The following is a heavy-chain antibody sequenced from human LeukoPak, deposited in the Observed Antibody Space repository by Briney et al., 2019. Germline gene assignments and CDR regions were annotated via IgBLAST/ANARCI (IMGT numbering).Heavy chain of an antibody. V-gene: IGHV4-34*01. D-gene: IGHD1-26*01. J-gene: IGHJ6*02. CDR1: GGSFGGYY. CDR2: INHSGST. Sequence: SETLSLTCAVYGGSFGGYYWSWIRQPPGKGLEWIGEINHSGSTNYNPSLKSRVTISVDTSKNQFSLKLSSVTAADTAVYYCARGFQLGSSLYYYYYGMDVWGQGTTVTVSS. CDR3: ARGFQLGSSLYYYYYGMDV.